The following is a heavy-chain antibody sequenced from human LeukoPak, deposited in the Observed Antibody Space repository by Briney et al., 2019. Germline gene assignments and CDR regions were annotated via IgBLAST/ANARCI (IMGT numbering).Heavy chain of an antibody. D-gene: IGHD2-15*01. V-gene: IGHV4-59*08. CDR1: GGSISSYY. CDR3: ARHEDVGYCSGGSCPYDY. CDR2: IYYSGST. J-gene: IGHJ4*02. Sequence: PSETLSLTCTVSGGSISSYYWSWIRQPPGKGLEWIGYIYYSGSTNYNPSLKSRVTISVDTSKNQFSLKLSSVTAADTAAYYCARHEDVGYCSGGSCPYDYWGQGTLVTVSS.